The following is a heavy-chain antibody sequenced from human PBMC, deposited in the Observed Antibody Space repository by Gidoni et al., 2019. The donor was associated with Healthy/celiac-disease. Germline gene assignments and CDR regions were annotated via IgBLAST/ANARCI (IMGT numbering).Heavy chain of an antibody. Sequence: EVQLLESGGGLVQPGGSLSLSCAASGFTFSSYAMSWVRQAPGKGLEWVSAISGSGGSTYYADSVKGRFTISRDNSKNTLYLQMNSLRAEDTAVYYCATERKVLWFGESPGDYWGQGTLVTVSS. D-gene: IGHD3-10*01. CDR3: ATERKVLWFGESPGDY. CDR1: GFTFSSYA. V-gene: IGHV3-23*01. J-gene: IGHJ4*02. CDR2: ISGSGGST.